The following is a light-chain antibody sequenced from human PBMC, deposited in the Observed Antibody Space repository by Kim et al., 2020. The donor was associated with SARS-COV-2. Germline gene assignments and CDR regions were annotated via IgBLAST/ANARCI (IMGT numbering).Light chain of an antibody. V-gene: IGKV3-11*01. CDR2: DAS. J-gene: IGKJ4*01. CDR1: QSINSA. CDR3: LQRHDWPLT. Sequence: CSPGESATLSCRASQSINSALGWYPQRPGQAPRLLIWDASNRAAGTPARFSGSGSGTDFTLTTTSLEREDFAVYYCLQRHDWPLTFGGGTKVDIK.